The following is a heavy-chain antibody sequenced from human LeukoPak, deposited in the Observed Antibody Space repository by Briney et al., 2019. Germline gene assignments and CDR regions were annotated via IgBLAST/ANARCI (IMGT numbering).Heavy chain of an antibody. CDR1: GYSFTSYW. CDR2: IYPGDSET. J-gene: IGHJ4*02. CDR3: ARQSGSFDD. D-gene: IGHD5-12*01. Sequence: GESPKISCKGSGYSFTSYWIGWVRQMPGKGLECMGIIYPGDSETRYSPSFEGQITISADKTISTAYLQWNSLKASDTAMYYCARQSGSFDDWGQGTLVTVSS. V-gene: IGHV5-51*01.